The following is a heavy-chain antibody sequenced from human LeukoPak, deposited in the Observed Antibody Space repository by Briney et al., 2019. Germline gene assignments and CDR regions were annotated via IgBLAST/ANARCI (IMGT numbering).Heavy chain of an antibody. CDR1: GYTFTAYY. D-gene: IGHD6-6*01. J-gene: IGHJ4*02. V-gene: IGHV1-2*02. CDR2: INPNSGGS. Sequence: APVKVSCKTSGYTFTAYYIHWLRQAPGQRPEWMAWINPNSGGSYFAHKFQGRITLTRDTSISTAYMELNRLISDDTAVYYCATRPAYSSSFDYWGQGSLVTVSS. CDR3: ATRPAYSSSFDY.